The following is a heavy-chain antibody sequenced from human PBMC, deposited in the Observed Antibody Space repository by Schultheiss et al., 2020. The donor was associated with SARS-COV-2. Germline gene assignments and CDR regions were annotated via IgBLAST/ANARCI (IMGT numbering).Heavy chain of an antibody. Sequence: GGSLRLSCAASGFTFDDYAMHWVRQAPGKGLEWVSGISWNSGSIGYADSVKGRFTISRDNSKNTLYLQMNSLRAEDTAVYYCAKDQLRKPPYYYGMDVWGQGTTVTGSS. CDR2: ISWNSGSI. CDR1: GFTFDDYA. CDR3: AKDQLRKPPYYYGMDV. D-gene: IGHD1-7*01. J-gene: IGHJ6*02. V-gene: IGHV3-9*01.